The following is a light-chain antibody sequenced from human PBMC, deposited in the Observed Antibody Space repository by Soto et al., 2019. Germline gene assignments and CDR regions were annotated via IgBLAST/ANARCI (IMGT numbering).Light chain of an antibody. V-gene: IGKV3-11*01. CDR3: QQRSNWPT. CDR2: DAS. J-gene: IGKJ5*01. CDR1: QSVSSY. Sequence: EIVLTQSPATLSLSPGERATLSCRASQSVSSYLAWYQQKPGQAPRLLIYDASNRATGIPARFSGSGSGTDFTLTISSLEPEDFAVYYCQQRSNWPTFGQGTRWRL.